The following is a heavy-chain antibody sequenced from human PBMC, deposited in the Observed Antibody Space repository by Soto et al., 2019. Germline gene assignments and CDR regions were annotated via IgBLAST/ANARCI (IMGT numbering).Heavy chain of an antibody. CDR1: GGSISSGGYS. CDR3: ARVDTAMVYFDY. J-gene: IGHJ4*02. D-gene: IGHD5-18*01. CDR2: IYHSGST. V-gene: IGHV4-30-2*01. Sequence: PSETLSLTCAVSGGSISSGGYSWSWIRQPPGRGLEWIGYIYHSGSTYYNPSLKSRVTISVDRSKNQFSLKLSSVTAADTAVYYCARVDTAMVYFDYWGQGTLVTVSS.